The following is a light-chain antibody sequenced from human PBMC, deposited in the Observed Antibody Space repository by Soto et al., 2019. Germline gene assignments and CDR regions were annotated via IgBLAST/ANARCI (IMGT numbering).Light chain of an antibody. J-gene: IGKJ5*01. Sequence: EIVLTQSPATLSLSPGERATLSCRASQSIRNYLAWYQQKPGQAPRLVIYDASNRAAGIPARFSGSGSETDFTLTISSLEPEDFAVYYWQQRVTWPPINFSQGTRLEIK. CDR1: QSIRNY. CDR2: DAS. V-gene: IGKV3-11*01. CDR3: QQRVTWPPIN.